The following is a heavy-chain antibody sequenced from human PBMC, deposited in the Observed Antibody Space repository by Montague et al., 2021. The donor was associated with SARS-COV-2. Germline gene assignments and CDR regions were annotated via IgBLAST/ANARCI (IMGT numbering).Heavy chain of an antibody. D-gene: IGHD2-2*01. CDR2: RIQSGGT. J-gene: IGHJ6*02. V-gene: IGHV4-59*02. Sequence: SETLSLTCAGDVDSVSRYYWGWIGRAPGWGLESVRYRIQSGGTNYNPSLKSRVTISVDTSKNHFTLRLSSVTAADTAVYYCANFRRTQLLFGTLYCGMDVWGQGTTVTVSS. CDR3: ANFRRTQLLFGTLYCGMDV. CDR1: VDSVSRYY.